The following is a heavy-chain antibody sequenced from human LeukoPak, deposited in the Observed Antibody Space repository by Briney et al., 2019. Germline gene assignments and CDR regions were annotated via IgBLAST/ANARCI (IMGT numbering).Heavy chain of an antibody. J-gene: IGHJ4*02. CDR2: VSNSGSYT. D-gene: IGHD6-19*01. CDR1: GFTFSDEY. CDR3: ARSRGAGPGAHFDY. Sequence: GGSLRLSCAASGFTFSDEYMSWTRQAPEKGLEWVSYVSNSGSYTNYADSVKGRFTISRDNAKSSLYLQMNSVRAEDTAVYYCARSRGAGPGAHFDYWGQGTLVTVSS. V-gene: IGHV3-11*03.